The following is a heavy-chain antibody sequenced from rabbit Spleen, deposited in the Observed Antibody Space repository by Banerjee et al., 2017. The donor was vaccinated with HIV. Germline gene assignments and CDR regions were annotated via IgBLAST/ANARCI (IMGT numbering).Heavy chain of an antibody. CDR2: IDPIFGTT. V-gene: IGHV1S7*01. D-gene: IGHD7-1*01. J-gene: IGHJ4*01. CDR1: GFSFSNKA. Sequence: QLVESGGGLVKPGGSLKLSCTASGFSFSNKAVMCWVRQAPGKGLEWIGYIDPIFGTTYYASWVIGRFTISSHNAQNTLYLQLNSLTVADTATYFCVRDQAGYAGYGPWYFNLWGPGTLVTVS. CDR3: VRDQAGYAGYGPWYFNL.